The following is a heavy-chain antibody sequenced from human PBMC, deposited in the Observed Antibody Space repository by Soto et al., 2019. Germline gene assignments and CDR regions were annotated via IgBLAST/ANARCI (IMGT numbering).Heavy chain of an antibody. V-gene: IGHV3-23*01. Sequence: GSLRLSCAASGLVFSAFAMSWVRQSPGKGLEWVSSITGSGGATYYADSVKGRFTISRDNSKNTLYMQMYGPRAEDTAVYYCAKDRYSSGLFFDYWGQGSLVTVSS. D-gene: IGHD6-19*01. CDR2: ITGSGGAT. J-gene: IGHJ4*02. CDR1: GLVFSAFA. CDR3: AKDRYSSGLFFDY.